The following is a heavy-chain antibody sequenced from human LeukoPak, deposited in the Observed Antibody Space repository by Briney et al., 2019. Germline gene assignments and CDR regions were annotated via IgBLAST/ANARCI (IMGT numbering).Heavy chain of an antibody. CDR2: INSDGSWT. D-gene: IGHD3-10*01. V-gene: IGHV3-74*01. CDR3: ARVPWFGEPNSGGDSGY. Sequence: GGSLRLSCAASGNYWMHWVRQVPGKGLVWVSHINSDGSWTSYADSVKGRFTISRDNAKNSLYLQMNSLRAEDTAVYYCARVPWFGEPNSGGDSGYWGQGTLVTVS. J-gene: IGHJ4*02. CDR1: GNYW.